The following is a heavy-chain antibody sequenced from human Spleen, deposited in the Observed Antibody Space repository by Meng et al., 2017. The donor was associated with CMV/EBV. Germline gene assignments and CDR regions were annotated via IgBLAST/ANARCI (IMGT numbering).Heavy chain of an antibody. Sequence: SLKISCAASGFTFSSYSMNWVRQAPGKGLEWVSGISWNSGSKGYADSVKGRFSISRDNAKNSLYLQMDSLRAEDTALYYCARVGLGMDVWGQGTTVTVSS. CDR1: GFTFSSYS. CDR2: ISWNSGSK. V-gene: IGHV3-9*01. J-gene: IGHJ6*02. CDR3: ARVGLGMDV.